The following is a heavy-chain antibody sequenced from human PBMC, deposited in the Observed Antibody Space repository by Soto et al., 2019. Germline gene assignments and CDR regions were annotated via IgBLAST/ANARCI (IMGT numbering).Heavy chain of an antibody. CDR3: ARDMGHIVVVTGRIDAFDM. CDR2: ISGSSSTI. J-gene: IGHJ3*02. V-gene: IGHV3-48*02. D-gene: IGHD2-21*02. Sequence: GGSLRLSCAASGFTFSSYSMNWVRQPPGKGLEWVSYISGSSSTIYYADYVKGRFTISRDNAKNSLYLQMNSLRDEDTAVYYCARDMGHIVVVTGRIDAFDMWGQGTMVTVSS. CDR1: GFTFSSYS.